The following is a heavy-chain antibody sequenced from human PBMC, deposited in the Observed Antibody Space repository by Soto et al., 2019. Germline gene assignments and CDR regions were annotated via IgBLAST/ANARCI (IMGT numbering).Heavy chain of an antibody. Sequence: QVQLVESGGGVVQPGRSLRLSCAASGFTFSSYAMHWVRQAPGKGLEWVAVISYDGSNKYYADSVKGRFTISRDNSKNTLYLQMNSLRAEDTAVYYCARDGNTGTVYYYDSSGYGRYYYYGMDVWGQGTTVTVSS. D-gene: IGHD3-22*01. CDR2: ISYDGSNK. J-gene: IGHJ6*02. CDR1: GFTFSSYA. CDR3: ARDGNTGTVYYYDSSGYGRYYYYGMDV. V-gene: IGHV3-30-3*01.